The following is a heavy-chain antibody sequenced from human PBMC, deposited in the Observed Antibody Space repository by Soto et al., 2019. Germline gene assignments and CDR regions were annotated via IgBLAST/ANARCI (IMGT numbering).Heavy chain of an antibody. CDR3: ARDRYASGSYYDY. D-gene: IGHD3-10*01. J-gene: IGHJ4*02. CDR2: IYYSGST. V-gene: IGHV4-59*01. Sequence: SETLCITCTFSVGSISIYYWSSMRQPPGNGLEWIGYIYYSGSTNYNPSLKSRVTISVDTSKNQFSLKLSSVTAADTAVYYCARDRYASGSYYDYWGQGTMVTVSS. CDR1: VGSISIYY.